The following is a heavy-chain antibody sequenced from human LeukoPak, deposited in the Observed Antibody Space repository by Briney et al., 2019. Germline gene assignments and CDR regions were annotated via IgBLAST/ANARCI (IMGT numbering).Heavy chain of an antibody. V-gene: IGHV3-23*01. J-gene: IGHJ4*02. Sequence: GGSLRLSCAASGFTFSSYAMSWVRQAPGKGLEWVSAISGSGGSTYYADSVKGRFTISRDNSKNTLYLQMNSLRAEGTAVYYCAKVTAYYYDSSGYLDYWGQGTLVTVSS. CDR1: GFTFSSYA. D-gene: IGHD3-22*01. CDR2: ISGSGGST. CDR3: AKVTAYYYDSSGYLDY.